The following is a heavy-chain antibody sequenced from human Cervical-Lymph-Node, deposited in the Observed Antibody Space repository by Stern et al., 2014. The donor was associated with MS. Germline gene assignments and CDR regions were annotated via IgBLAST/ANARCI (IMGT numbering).Heavy chain of an antibody. Sequence: VQLVESGGEVKKPGSSVRVSCKASGGTFSSSGISWVRQAPGKGLEWMGRIIPIRCITKYAQYFQGIVTITADKSTSTAYMELSSLRSEDAALYYCATLGVTTGDFDPWGQGTLVTVSS. CDR2: IIPIRCIT. D-gene: IGHD4-17*01. V-gene: IGHV1-69*04. CDR3: ATLGVTTGDFDP. CDR1: GGTFSSSG. J-gene: IGHJ5*02.